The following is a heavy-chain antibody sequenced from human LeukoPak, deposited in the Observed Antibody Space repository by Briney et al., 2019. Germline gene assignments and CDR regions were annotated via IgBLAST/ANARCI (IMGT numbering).Heavy chain of an antibody. Sequence: SETLSLTCSVYGGSFSVSYWTWIRQPPGKGLEWIGEMNHRGKTNQNPSLKSRLTISLDTSKRQFSLRLRSVTAADTAVYYCARLIEVIPSAAEQPYKRQNYFDFWGQGTLVTVSS. CDR3: ARLIEVIPSAAEQPYKRQNYFDF. CDR1: GGSFSVSY. D-gene: IGHD2-2*01. CDR2: MNHRGKT. V-gene: IGHV4-34*01. J-gene: IGHJ4*02.